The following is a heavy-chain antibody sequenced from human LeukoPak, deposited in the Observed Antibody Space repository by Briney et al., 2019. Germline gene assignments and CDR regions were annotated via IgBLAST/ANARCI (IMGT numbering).Heavy chain of an antibody. CDR3: AKDRTMVRGVPISYYFDY. Sequence: SGGSLRLSCAASGFTFSSYAMSWVRQAPGKGLEWVSAISGSGGSTYYADSVKGRFTISRDNSKNTLYLQMNSLRAEDTAVYYCAKDRTMVRGVPISYYFDYWGQGTLVTVSS. J-gene: IGHJ4*02. CDR1: GFTFSSYA. D-gene: IGHD3-10*01. V-gene: IGHV3-23*01. CDR2: ISGSGGST.